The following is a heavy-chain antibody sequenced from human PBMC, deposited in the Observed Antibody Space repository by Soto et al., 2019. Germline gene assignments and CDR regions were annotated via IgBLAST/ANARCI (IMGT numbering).Heavy chain of an antibody. CDR3: ARGPTDYYDNSGNYVLDQ. J-gene: IGHJ4*02. D-gene: IGHD3-22*01. CDR2: ISTYNCNT. CDR1: GYTFTTYG. V-gene: IGHV1-18*01. Sequence: QVQLVQSGAEVKKPGASMKVSCKASGYTFTTYGMSWVRQAPGQGLDWMGWISTYNCNTKYAESLQGRDSMTTDTTTSTAYMELKSLTSDDTAVYYCARGPTDYYDNSGNYVLDQWGQGTLVTVAS.